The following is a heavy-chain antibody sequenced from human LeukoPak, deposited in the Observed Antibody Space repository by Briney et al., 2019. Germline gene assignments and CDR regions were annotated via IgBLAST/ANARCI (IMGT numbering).Heavy chain of an antibody. J-gene: IGHJ6*03. CDR1: GGPISSSSYY. Sequence: PSETLSLTCTVSGGPISSSSYYWGWIRQPPGKGLEWIGSIYYSGSTYYNPSLKSRVTISVDTSKNQFSLKLSSVTAADTAVYYCASDYYYYYYMDVWGKGTTVTVSS. CDR3: ASDYYYYYYMDV. CDR2: IYYSGST. V-gene: IGHV4-39*01.